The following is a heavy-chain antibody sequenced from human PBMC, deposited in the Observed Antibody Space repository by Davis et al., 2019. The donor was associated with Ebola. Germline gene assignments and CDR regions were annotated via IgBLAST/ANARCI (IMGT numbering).Heavy chain of an antibody. V-gene: IGHV7-4-1*02. Sequence: ASVKVSCKASGYSFTTYAMNWVRQAPGQGLEWMGWINTNTGNPTYAQGFTGRFVFSLDTSVSTAYLQISSLKAEDTAVYYCARAREYCTNGVCLLLYGMDVWGKGTTVTVSS. D-gene: IGHD2-8*01. CDR2: INTNTGNP. CDR1: GYSFTTYA. CDR3: ARAREYCTNGVCLLLYGMDV. J-gene: IGHJ6*04.